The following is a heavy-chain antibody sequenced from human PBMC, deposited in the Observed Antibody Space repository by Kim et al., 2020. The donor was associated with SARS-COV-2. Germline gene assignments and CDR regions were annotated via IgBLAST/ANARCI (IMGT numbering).Heavy chain of an antibody. J-gene: IGHJ5*02. Sequence: SETLSLTCTVSGGSISSYYWSWIRQPPGKGLEWIGYIYYSGSTNYNPSLKSRVTISVDTSKNQFSLKLSSVTAADTAVYYCARGKPYIVVVPAAMADNWFDPWGQGTLVTVSS. V-gene: IGHV4-59*01. CDR2: IYYSGST. CDR1: GGSISSYY. D-gene: IGHD2-2*01. CDR3: ARGKPYIVVVPAAMADNWFDP.